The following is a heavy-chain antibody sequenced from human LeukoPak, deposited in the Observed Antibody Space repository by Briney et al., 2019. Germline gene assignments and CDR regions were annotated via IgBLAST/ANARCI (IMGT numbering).Heavy chain of an antibody. Sequence: SETLSLTCAVSGGSISSSNWWSWVRQPPGKGLEWIGEIYHSGSTNYNPSLKSRVTISVDKSKNQFSLKLSSVTAADTAVYYCARHSVAVVPAATIDYYYYGMDVWGQGTTVTVSS. CDR2: IYHSGST. J-gene: IGHJ6*02. V-gene: IGHV4-4*02. CDR3: ARHSVAVVPAATIDYYYYGMDV. CDR1: GGSISSSNW. D-gene: IGHD2-2*01.